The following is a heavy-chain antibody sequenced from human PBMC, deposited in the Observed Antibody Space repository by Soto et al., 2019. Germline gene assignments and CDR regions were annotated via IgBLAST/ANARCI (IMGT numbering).Heavy chain of an antibody. CDR1: GGSISSNY. CDR3: ARYRREAVAGYTLDN. V-gene: IGHV4-59*01. Sequence: SETLSLTCTVSGGSISSNYWTWIRQPPGKGLEWIGYVYNSGSTNYNPSLKSRVTISEDTSKSQFSLKVNSMTAADTAVYYCARYRREAVAGYTLDNWGQGMLVTVSS. D-gene: IGHD6-13*01. J-gene: IGHJ4*02. CDR2: VYNSGST.